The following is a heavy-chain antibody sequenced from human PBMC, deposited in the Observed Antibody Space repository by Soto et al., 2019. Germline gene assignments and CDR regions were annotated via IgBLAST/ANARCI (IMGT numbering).Heavy chain of an antibody. CDR3: AKVLSEEVSYPDAFDI. D-gene: IGHD1-26*01. Sequence: GESLKISCADSGFTFSSYAMSWVRQAPGKGLEWVSAISGSGGSTYYADSVKGRFTISRDNSKNTLYLQMNSLRAEDTAVYYCAKVLSEEVSYPDAFDIWGQGTMVTVSS. V-gene: IGHV3-23*01. J-gene: IGHJ3*02. CDR1: GFTFSSYA. CDR2: ISGSGGST.